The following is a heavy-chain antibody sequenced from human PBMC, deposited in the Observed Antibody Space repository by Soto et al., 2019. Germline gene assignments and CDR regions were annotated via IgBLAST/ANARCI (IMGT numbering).Heavy chain of an antibody. V-gene: IGHV3-48*01. D-gene: IGHD2-15*01. CDR3: AKDRYCSGGSCRPNWFDP. J-gene: IGHJ5*02. CDR2: ISGSSSTI. CDR1: GFTFRTYS. Sequence: PWGSLRLSCAASGFTFRTYSMNWVRQAPGKGLEWVSYISGSSSTIHYADSVKGRFTISRDNAKNTLYLQMNSLRAEDTAVYYCAKDRYCSGGSCRPNWFDPWGQGTLVTVSS.